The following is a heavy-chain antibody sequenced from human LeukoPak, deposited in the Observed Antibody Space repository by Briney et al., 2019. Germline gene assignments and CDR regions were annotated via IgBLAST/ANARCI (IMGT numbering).Heavy chain of an antibody. CDR3: ARDRSSGWDDY. Sequence: PGGSLRLSCAVYGFTLSSYWMSWVRQAPGKGLEGVANINQDGSEKYYVDSVKGRFTISRDNAKNSLYLQMNSLRAEDTAVYYCARDRSSGWDDYWGQGTLVTVSS. J-gene: IGHJ4*02. CDR2: INQDGSEK. D-gene: IGHD6-19*01. V-gene: IGHV3-7*01. CDR1: GFTLSSYW.